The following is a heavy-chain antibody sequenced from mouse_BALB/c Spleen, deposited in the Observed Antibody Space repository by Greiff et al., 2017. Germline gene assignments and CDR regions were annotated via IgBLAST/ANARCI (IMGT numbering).Heavy chain of an antibody. J-gene: IGHJ3*01. Sequence: EVQLQQSGAELVKPGASVKLSCTASGFNIKDTYMHWVKQRPEQGLECIGRIDPANGNTKYDPKFQGKATITADTSSNTAYLQLSSLTSEDTAVYYCARTIYYGYDFSWFAYWGQGTLVTVSA. D-gene: IGHD2-2*01. CDR1: GFNIKDTY. CDR3: ARTIYYGYDFSWFAY. CDR2: IDPANGNT. V-gene: IGHV14-3*02.